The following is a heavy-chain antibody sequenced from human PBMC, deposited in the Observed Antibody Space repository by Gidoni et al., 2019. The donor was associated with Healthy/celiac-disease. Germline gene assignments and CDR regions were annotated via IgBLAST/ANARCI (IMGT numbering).Heavy chain of an antibody. J-gene: IGHJ5*02. Sequence: QVQLVESGGGVVQPGRSLRLSCAASGFPFSSYGMHWVRQAPGKGLEWVAVISYDGSNKYYADSVKGRFTISRDNSKNTLYLQMNSLRAEDTAVYYCAKDSEDRGWFDPWGQGTLVTVSS. D-gene: IGHD3-10*01. V-gene: IGHV3-30*18. CDR3: AKDSEDRGWFDP. CDR1: GFPFSSYG. CDR2: ISYDGSNK.